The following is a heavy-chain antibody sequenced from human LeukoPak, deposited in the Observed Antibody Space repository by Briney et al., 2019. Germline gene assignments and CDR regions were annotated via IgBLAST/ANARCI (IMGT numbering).Heavy chain of an antibody. V-gene: IGHV3-21*01. CDR2: ISSSSVFI. Sequence: GGTPRLSCTASGLTFSDYSMNWARQAPGKGLEWVSSISSSSVFIYHADSVKGRFTISRDNAKKSLYLQMNSLRGEDTAVYYCARCSGGTCFNYYGMDVWGKGTTVTVSS. CDR1: GLTFSDYS. D-gene: IGHD2-15*01. CDR3: ARCSGGTCFNYYGMDV. J-gene: IGHJ6*04.